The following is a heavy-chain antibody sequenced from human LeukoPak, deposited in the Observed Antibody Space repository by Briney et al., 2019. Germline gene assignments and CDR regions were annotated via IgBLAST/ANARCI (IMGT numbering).Heavy chain of an antibody. D-gene: IGHD5-18*01. CDR2: ISGSGGTK. J-gene: IGHJ4*02. CDR1: GFTFSSYS. Sequence: SGGSLRLSCAASGFTFSSYSMNWVRQAPGKGLEWVSYISGSGGTKYYADSVKGRFTISRDDAKNSLSLQMNGLRADDTAIYYCASGYNYGLENWGQGTLVTVPS. V-gene: IGHV3-48*04. CDR3: ASGYNYGLEN.